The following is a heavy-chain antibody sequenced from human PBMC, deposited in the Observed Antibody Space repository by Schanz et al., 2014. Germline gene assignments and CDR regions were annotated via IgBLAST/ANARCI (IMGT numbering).Heavy chain of an antibody. D-gene: IGHD4-17*01. J-gene: IGHJ3*02. CDR1: GYTFTTYY. CDR3: ARKMKLGVYGGKGHDSLDI. V-gene: IGHV1-46*01. CDR2: INPSSGTT. Sequence: QVQLVQSGAEVKKPGASVKVSCKASGYTFTTYYIHWVRQAPGQGLEWMGKINPSSGTTRIAQNFQGRLTVTRDTSTSTVNMELSSLRSEDTAVYYCARKMKLGVYGGKGHDSLDIWGQGTMVTVS.